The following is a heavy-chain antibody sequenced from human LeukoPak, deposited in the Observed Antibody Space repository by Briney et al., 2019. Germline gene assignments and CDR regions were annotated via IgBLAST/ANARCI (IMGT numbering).Heavy chain of an antibody. Sequence: SETLSLTCTVSDGSISIYYWSWIRQPPGKGLEWIGYVYSSGNTNYNPSLKSRVTISVDTSKNQFSLKLSSVTAADTAVYYCARAAYSVNWFDPWGQGTLVTVSS. D-gene: IGHD6-13*01. V-gene: IGHV4-59*12. CDR3: ARAAYSVNWFDP. CDR2: VYSSGNT. CDR1: DGSISIYY. J-gene: IGHJ5*02.